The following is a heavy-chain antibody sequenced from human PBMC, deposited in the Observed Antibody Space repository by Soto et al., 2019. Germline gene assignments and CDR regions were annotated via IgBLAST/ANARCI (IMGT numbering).Heavy chain of an antibody. V-gene: IGHV3-33*01. Sequence: GGSLRLSCAASGFTFSSYGMHWVRQAPGKGLEWVAVIWYDGSNKYYADSVKGRFTISRDNSKNTLYLQMNSLRAEDTAVYYCARDFGIGIAVAGILWYWGQGTLVTVSS. CDR1: GFTFSSYG. CDR2: IWYDGSNK. D-gene: IGHD6-19*01. CDR3: ARDFGIGIAVAGILWY. J-gene: IGHJ4*02.